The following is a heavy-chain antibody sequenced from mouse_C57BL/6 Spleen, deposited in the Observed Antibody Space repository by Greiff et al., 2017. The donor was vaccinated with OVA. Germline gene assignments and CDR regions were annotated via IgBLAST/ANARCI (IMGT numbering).Heavy chain of an antibody. CDR2: INPNYGTT. CDR1: GYSFTDYH. J-gene: IGHJ1*03. V-gene: IGHV1-39*01. CDR3: AREGNYYGSSYRWYCDV. Sequence: VQLQQSGPELVKPGASVKISCKASGYSFTDYHMNWVQQSHGKSLEWIGVINPNYGTTSYYQKFKGKATLTVDQSYSTAYMQLNMLTSEDSAVYYCAREGNYYGSSYRWYCDVWGTGTTVTVSS. D-gene: IGHD1-1*01.